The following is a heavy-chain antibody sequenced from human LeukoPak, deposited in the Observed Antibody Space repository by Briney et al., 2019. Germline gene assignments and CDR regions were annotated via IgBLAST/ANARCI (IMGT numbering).Heavy chain of an antibody. J-gene: IGHJ3*02. Sequence: PSETLSLTCTVSGGSISSGVYYWSWIRQHPGKGLEWIGYIYYSGSTYYNPSLKSRVTISVDTSKNQFSLKLSSVTAADTAVYYCARASSTVTTDPDAFDIWGQGTMVTVSS. V-gene: IGHV4-31*03. CDR2: IYYSGST. CDR1: GGSISSGVYY. CDR3: ARASSTVTTDPDAFDI. D-gene: IGHD4-17*01.